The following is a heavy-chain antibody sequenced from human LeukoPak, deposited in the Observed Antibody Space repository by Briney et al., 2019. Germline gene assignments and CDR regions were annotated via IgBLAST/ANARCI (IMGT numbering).Heavy chain of an antibody. D-gene: IGHD3-10*01. Sequence: GRSLRLSCAASGFTFSSYGMHWVRQAPGKGLEWVAVISYDGSNKYYADSVKGRFTISRDNSKNTLYLQMNSLRAEDTAVYYCAKDMTSYGSGSYYDYWGQGTLVTVSS. CDR2: ISYDGSNK. V-gene: IGHV3-30*18. J-gene: IGHJ4*02. CDR1: GFTFSSYG. CDR3: AKDMTSYGSGSYYDY.